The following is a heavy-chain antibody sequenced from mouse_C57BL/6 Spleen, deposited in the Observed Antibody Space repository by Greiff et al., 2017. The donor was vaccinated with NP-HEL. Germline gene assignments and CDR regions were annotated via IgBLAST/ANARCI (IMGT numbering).Heavy chain of an antibody. J-gene: IGHJ2*01. CDR1: GYTFTDYE. CDR2: IDPETGGT. Sequence: VKLMESGAELVRPGASVTLSCKASGYTFTDYEMHWVKQTPVHGLEWIGAIDPETGGTAYNQKFKGKAILTADKSSSTAYMELRSLTSEDSAVYYCTRWEAKYFDYWGQGTTLTVSS. V-gene: IGHV1-15*01. D-gene: IGHD1-1*01. CDR3: TRWEAKYFDY.